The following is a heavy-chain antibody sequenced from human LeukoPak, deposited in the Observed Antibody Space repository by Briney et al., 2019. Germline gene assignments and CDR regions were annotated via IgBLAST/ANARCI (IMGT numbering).Heavy chain of an antibody. CDR2: INWNGGSK. CDR1: GFTFGDYG. V-gene: IGHV3-20*01. CDR3: ARVYYDFWSGYYFDY. Sequence: GGSLRLSCAASGFTFGDYGMSWVRQAPGKGLEWVSGINWNGGSKGYADSVKGRFTISRDNAKNSLYLQMNSLRAEDTALYHCARVYYDFWSGYYFDYWGQGTLVTVSS. D-gene: IGHD3-3*01. J-gene: IGHJ4*02.